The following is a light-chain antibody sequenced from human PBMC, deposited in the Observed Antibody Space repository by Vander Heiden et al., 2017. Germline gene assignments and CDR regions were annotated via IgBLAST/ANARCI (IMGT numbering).Light chain of an antibody. J-gene: IGLJ2*01. CDR2: GNS. Sequence: QSVLTPPPSVSGAPGQRVTISCTGRSSNIGAGDEVHWYQQLPGTAPKLLIYGNSNRPAGVPDRFSGSKSGTSASLAITGLQAEDEADYYCQSYDSSLSGVVFGGGTKLTVL. CDR3: QSYDSSLSGVV. V-gene: IGLV1-40*01. CDR1: SSNIGAGDE.